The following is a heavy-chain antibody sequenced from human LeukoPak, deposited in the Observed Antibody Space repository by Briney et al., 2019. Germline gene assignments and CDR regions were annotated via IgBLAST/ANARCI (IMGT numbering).Heavy chain of an antibody. Sequence: SETLSLTCTVSGGSISGYYWSWIRQPPGKGLEWIGYMYYRGSTTYNPSLKSRVTISTDTSKNQFSLKVSSVTAADTAVYYCARAYGDYADYWGQGTLVTVSS. CDR2: MYYRGST. V-gene: IGHV4-59*01. CDR1: GGSISGYY. J-gene: IGHJ4*02. CDR3: ARAYGDYADY. D-gene: IGHD4-17*01.